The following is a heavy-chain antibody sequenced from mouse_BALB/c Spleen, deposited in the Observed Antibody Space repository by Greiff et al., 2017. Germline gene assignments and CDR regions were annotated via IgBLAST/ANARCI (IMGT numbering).Heavy chain of an antibody. CDR2: ISSGGST. J-gene: IGHJ3*01. CDR1: GFTFSSYA. V-gene: IGHV5-6-5*01. CDR3: ARGPLYDGPFDY. Sequence: EVMLVESGGGLVKPGGSLKLSCAASGFTFSSYAMSWVRQTPEKRLEWVASISSGGSTYYPDRVKGRFTISSDNARNILYLQMSSLRTEDTAMYYWARGPLYDGPFDYWGQGTLVTVSA. D-gene: IGHD2-3*01.